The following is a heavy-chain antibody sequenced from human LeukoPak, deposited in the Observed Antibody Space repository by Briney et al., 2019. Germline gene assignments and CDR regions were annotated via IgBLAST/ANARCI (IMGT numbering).Heavy chain of an antibody. CDR1: GFTFSDNY. CDR2: ISSSGSTI. V-gene: IGHV3-11*04. J-gene: IGHJ4*02. Sequence: GGSLRLSCAASGFTFSDNYMSWISQAPGKGLEWVSYISSSGSTIYYADAVKGRFTISRDNAKNSLYLQMNSLRAEDTAVYYCARSTGTLNFDYWGQGTLVTVSS. CDR3: ARSTGTLNFDY. D-gene: IGHD6-13*01.